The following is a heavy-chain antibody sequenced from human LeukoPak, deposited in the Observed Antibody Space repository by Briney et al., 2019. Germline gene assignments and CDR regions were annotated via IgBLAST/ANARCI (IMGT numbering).Heavy chain of an antibody. CDR2: IYYSGST. CDR3: ARGRKFYGSGRYYNWFDP. Sequence: SETLSLTCTVSGGSISSGGYYWSWIRQPPGKGLEWIGYIYYSGSTYYNPSLKSRVTISVDTSKNQFSLKLSSVTAADTAVYYCARGRKFYGSGRYYNWFDPWGQGTLVTVSS. V-gene: IGHV4-30-4*01. J-gene: IGHJ5*02. D-gene: IGHD3-10*01. CDR1: GGSISSGGYY.